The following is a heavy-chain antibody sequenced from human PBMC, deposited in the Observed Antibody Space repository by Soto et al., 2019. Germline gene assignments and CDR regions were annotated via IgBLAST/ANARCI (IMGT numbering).Heavy chain of an antibody. Sequence: QVQLQQWGAGLLKPSETLSLTCAVYGGSFSGYYWSWIRQPPGKGLEWIGEINHSGSTNYNPSLKSRVTISVDTSKNQFSLQLSSVTAADTAVYYCASSVVGATQDYYYYGMDFWGQGTTVNVAS. CDR3: ASSVVGATQDYYYYGMDF. V-gene: IGHV4-34*01. CDR2: INHSGST. CDR1: GGSFSGYY. J-gene: IGHJ6*02. D-gene: IGHD1-26*01.